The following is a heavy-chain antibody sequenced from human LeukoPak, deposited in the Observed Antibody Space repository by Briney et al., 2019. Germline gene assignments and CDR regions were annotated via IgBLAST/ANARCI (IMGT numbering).Heavy chain of an antibody. CDR3: ARNNGMDV. J-gene: IGHJ6*02. V-gene: IGHV3-7*03. Sequence: GSLRLSCAASGFALSSHWMTWVRQVPGRGPEWVANVNRDGSETYYLDSVKGRFTISKDNAKNSLYLQMNSLRAEDTALYHCARNNGMDVWGQGTTVVVSS. CDR2: VNRDGSET. CDR1: GFALSSHW.